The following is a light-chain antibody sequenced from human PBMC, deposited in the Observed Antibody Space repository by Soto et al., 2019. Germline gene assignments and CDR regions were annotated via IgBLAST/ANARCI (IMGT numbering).Light chain of an antibody. CDR1: QSVSNF. J-gene: IGKJ5*01. V-gene: IGKV3-11*01. Sequence: EIVLTQSPATLSLSPGERATLSCRASQSVSNFLAWYQQKPGQAPRLLIYDASNRATGIPLRFSGSGSGTDFTLTISSLEPEDFGLYYCQQRSDWFTFGQGTRLEIK. CDR2: DAS. CDR3: QQRSDWFT.